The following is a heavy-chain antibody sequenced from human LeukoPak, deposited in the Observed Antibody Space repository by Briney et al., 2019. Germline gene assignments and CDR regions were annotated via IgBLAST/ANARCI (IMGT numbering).Heavy chain of an antibody. CDR2: ISYDGSNR. J-gene: IGHJ4*02. Sequence: GRSLRLSCAASGFTFSSYAMHWVRQAPGKGLEWVAVISYDGSNRYYADSVKGRFTISRDNSKNTLYLQMNSLRAEDTAVYYCATSPFDYWGQGTLVTVSS. D-gene: IGHD2-2*01. CDR1: GFTFSSYA. CDR3: ATSPFDY. V-gene: IGHV3-30-3*01.